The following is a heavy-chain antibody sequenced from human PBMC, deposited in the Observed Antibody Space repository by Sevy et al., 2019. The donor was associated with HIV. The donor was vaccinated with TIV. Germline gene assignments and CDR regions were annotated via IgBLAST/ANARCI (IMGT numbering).Heavy chain of an antibody. V-gene: IGHV3-7*03. CDR1: GFNFGNFW. Sequence: GGSLRLSCLASGFNFGNFWMSWVRQAPGKGLECVADIKQDGSQAYYVDSVKGRFTISRDNAKNSLYLQMNSLRDEDTAMYFCVRDKEVGASILDAWGQGTPVTVSS. CDR2: IKQDGSQA. J-gene: IGHJ5*02. CDR3: VRDKEVGASILDA. D-gene: IGHD1-26*01.